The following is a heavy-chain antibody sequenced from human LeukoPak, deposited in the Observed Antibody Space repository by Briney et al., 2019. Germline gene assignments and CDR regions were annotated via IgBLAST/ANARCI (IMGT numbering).Heavy chain of an antibody. V-gene: IGHV4-34*01. CDR2: INHSGST. CDR1: GGSFSGYY. J-gene: IGHJ4*02. Sequence: PSETLSLTCAVYGGSFSGYYWSWIRQPPGKGLEWIGEINHSGSTNYNPSLKSRVTISVDTSKNQFSLKLSSVTAADTAVYYCARRGFDHYGSGRTFDYWGQGTLVTVSS. CDR3: ARRGFDHYGSGRTFDY. D-gene: IGHD3-10*01.